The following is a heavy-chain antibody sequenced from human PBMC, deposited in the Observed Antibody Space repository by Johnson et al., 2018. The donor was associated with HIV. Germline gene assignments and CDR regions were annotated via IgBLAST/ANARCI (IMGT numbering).Heavy chain of an antibody. CDR2: ISYDGSNK. D-gene: IGHD1-26*01. CDR1: EFTFSSYA. Sequence: QEHLVESGGGVVQPGRSLRLSCAASEFTFSSYAMHWVRQAPGKGLEWVAVISYDGSNKYYADSVKGRFTISRDNSKNTLYLQMNSLRAEDTAVYYCAKDTVSGSYYDALDIWGQGTMVTVSS. V-gene: IGHV3-30-3*01. J-gene: IGHJ3*02. CDR3: AKDTVSGSYYDALDI.